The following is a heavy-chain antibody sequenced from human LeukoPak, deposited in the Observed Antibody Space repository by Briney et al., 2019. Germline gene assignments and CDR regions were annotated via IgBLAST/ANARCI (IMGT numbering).Heavy chain of an antibody. CDR1: GFTFGDYA. J-gene: IGHJ4*02. CDR2: IGPIGVYT. Sequence: GGSLRLSCTASGFTFGDYAMSWVRQAPGKGLEFVSVIGPIGVYTYYANSVKGRFTISRDNSKSTVSLQMGSLRDEDMAVYYCARSPPGRTNWNYYDYWGRGTLVSVS. V-gene: IGHV3-64*01. D-gene: IGHD1-1*01. CDR3: ARSPPGRTNWNYYDY.